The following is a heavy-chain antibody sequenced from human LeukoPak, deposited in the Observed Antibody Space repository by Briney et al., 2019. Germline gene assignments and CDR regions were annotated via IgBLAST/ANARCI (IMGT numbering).Heavy chain of an antibody. CDR1: GFTFSDYY. CDR2: ISSDGSTV. Sequence: GGSLRLSCAASGFTFSDYYMTWIRQAPGKGLEWISYISSDGSTVYYADSVKGRFTISRDNAKNTLYLQMNSLRAEDTAVYYCARVSSSSWWALDYWGQGTLVTVSS. CDR3: ARVSSSSWWALDY. D-gene: IGHD6-13*01. V-gene: IGHV3-11*04. J-gene: IGHJ4*02.